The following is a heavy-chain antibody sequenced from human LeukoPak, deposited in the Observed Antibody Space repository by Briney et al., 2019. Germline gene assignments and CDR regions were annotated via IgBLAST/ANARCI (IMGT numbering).Heavy chain of an antibody. CDR2: IYLYGTT. D-gene: IGHD1/OR15-1a*01. CDR1: IGSISSSKW. V-gene: IGHV4-4*02. Sequence: SETLSLTCSVSIGSISSSKWWSWVRQSPVKGLEWIGEIYLYGTTNYNPSFTSRVTMSVDRSRNQFSLKLTSVTAADTAVYYCARQKWEQQGRDYYFNGLDVWGPGTTVTVSS. CDR3: ARQKWEQQGRDYYFNGLDV. J-gene: IGHJ6*02.